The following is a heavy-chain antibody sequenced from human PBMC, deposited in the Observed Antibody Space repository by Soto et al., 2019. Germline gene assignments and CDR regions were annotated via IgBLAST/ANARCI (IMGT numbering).Heavy chain of an antibody. V-gene: IGHV3-11*01. D-gene: IGHD3-22*01. CDR3: AREQYYDSSGYYGY. CDR1: GFTFSDYY. CDR2: ISSSGSTI. J-gene: IGHJ4*02. Sequence: GGSMRLSCAASGFTFSDYYMSWIRQAPGKGLEWVSYISSSGSTIYYADSVKGRFTISRDNAKNSLYLQMNSLRAEDTAVYYCAREQYYDSSGYYGYWGQGTLVTVSS.